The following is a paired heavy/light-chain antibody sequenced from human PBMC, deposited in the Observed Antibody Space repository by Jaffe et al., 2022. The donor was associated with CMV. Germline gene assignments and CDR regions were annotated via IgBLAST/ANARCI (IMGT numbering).Heavy chain of an antibody. CDR1: GFTFNRAW. CDR3: TTADPGDYGIF. V-gene: IGHV3-15*01. Sequence: EGQLVESGGGLVRPGGSLRLSCAASGFTFNRAWMNWVRQAPGKGLEWVGRIKSRTDGGATDYGAPVKGRFSISRDDSENMLYLQMNGLKIEDTAVYFCTTADPGDYGIFWGQGILVTVSS. CDR2: IKSRTDGGAT. D-gene: IGHD4-17*01. J-gene: IGHJ4*02.
Light chain of an antibody. J-gene: IGKJ2*01. CDR3: QRYGDSPYI. Sequence: EIVLTQSPGALSLSPGERATLSCRASQSINNNFLAWYQRKPGRAPRLLIYGASIRATGIPDRFSGSGSGTDFTLTISRLEPEDFAVYFCQRYGDSPYIFGQGTKLETK. V-gene: IGKV3-20*01. CDR1: QSINNNF. CDR2: GAS.